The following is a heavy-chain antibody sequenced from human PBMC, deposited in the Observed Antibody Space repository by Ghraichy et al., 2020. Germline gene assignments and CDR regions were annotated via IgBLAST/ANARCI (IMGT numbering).Heavy chain of an antibody. Sequence: GSLRLSCAASGFTVSSNYMSWVRQAPGKGLEWVSVIYSGGSTYYADSVKGRFTISRDNSKNTLYLQMNSLRAEDTAVYYCARGYCSGGSCYADAFDIWGQGTMVTVSS. D-gene: IGHD2-15*01. J-gene: IGHJ3*02. V-gene: IGHV3-66*01. CDR1: GFTVSSNY. CDR3: ARGYCSGGSCYADAFDI. CDR2: IYSGGST.